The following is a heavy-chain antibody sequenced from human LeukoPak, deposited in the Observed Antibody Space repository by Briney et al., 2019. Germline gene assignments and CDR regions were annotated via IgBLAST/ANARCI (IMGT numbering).Heavy chain of an antibody. CDR1: GFTFSNYA. V-gene: IGHV3-33*01. CDR3: ARDPYYDSSGYS. Sequence: PGGSLRLSCAASGFTFSNYAMHWVRQAPGKGLEWVAMVWYDGTNEYYADSVKGRFTISRDNSKNTLHLQMNSLRAEDTAMYYCARDPYYDSSGYSWGQGTLVTVSS. J-gene: IGHJ4*02. CDR2: VWYDGTNE. D-gene: IGHD3-22*01.